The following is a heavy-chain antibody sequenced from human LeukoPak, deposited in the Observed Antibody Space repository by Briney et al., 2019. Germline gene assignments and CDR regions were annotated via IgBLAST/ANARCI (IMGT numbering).Heavy chain of an antibody. V-gene: IGHV1-2*02. CDR1: GYTFTGYY. CDR3: ARGFTVTTDWFDP. CDR2: INPNSGGT. Sequence: GASVKVSCKASGYTFTGYYMHWVRQAPGQGLEWMGWINPNSGGTNYAQKFQGRVTMTGDTSISTAYMELSRLRSDDTAVYYCARGFTVTTDWFDPWGQGTLVTVSS. J-gene: IGHJ5*02. D-gene: IGHD4-17*01.